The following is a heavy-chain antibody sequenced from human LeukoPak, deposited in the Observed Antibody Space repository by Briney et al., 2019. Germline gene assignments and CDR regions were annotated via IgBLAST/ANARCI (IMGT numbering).Heavy chain of an antibody. J-gene: IGHJ6*03. Sequence: SQTLSLTCTVSGGAISSGSYYWSWIRQPAGKGLEWIGRIYTSGSTNYNPSLTSRVTISVDTSKNQFSLKLSSVTAADTAVYYCARDGYCSSTSCSYYYYYMDVWGKGTTVTVSS. D-gene: IGHD2-2*03. CDR2: IYTSGST. CDR1: GGAISSGSYY. CDR3: ARDGYCSSTSCSYYYYYMDV. V-gene: IGHV4-61*02.